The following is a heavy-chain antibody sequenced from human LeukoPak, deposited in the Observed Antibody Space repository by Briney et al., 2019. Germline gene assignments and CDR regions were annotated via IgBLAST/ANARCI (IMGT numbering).Heavy chain of an antibody. CDR2: INPNSGGT. CDR3: VRVYSGYENFDY. D-gene: IGHD5-12*01. V-gene: IGHV1-2*02. CDR1: GYTLIGNF. Sequence: ASVKVSCKAAGYTLIGNFIHWVRQAPGQGLEWMGWINPNSGGTQYAERFQGRVTMTRDTSINTAYMELSGLTSDDTVVYYCVRVYSGYENFDYWGQGTLVTVSS. J-gene: IGHJ4*02.